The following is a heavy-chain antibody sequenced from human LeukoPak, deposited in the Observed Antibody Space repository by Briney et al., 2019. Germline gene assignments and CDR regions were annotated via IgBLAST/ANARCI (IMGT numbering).Heavy chain of an antibody. Sequence: PSETLSLTCTVSGGSISSGSYYWSWIRQSPGKGLEWIGYIYYIGSTNYNPSLKSRVTMLVDTSKNQFSLKLSSVTAADTAVYYCARIRQEAADYWGQGALVTVSS. V-gene: IGHV4-61*01. CDR2: IYYIGST. CDR3: ARIRQEAADY. D-gene: IGHD6-13*01. J-gene: IGHJ4*02. CDR1: GGSISSGSYY.